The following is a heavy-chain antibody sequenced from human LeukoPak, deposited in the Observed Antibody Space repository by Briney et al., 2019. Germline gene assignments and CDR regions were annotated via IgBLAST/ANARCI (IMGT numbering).Heavy chain of an antibody. V-gene: IGHV1-2*02. Sequence: ASVKVSCKASGYTFTGYYMHWVRQAPGQGLEWMGWINPNSGGTNYAQKFQGRVTMTRDTSISTAYMELSRLRSDDTAVYYCARGRPYYYDSSGYIDYWGQGTLVTVSS. CDR3: ARGRPYYYDSSGYIDY. D-gene: IGHD3-22*01. J-gene: IGHJ4*02. CDR2: INPNSGGT. CDR1: GYTFTGYY.